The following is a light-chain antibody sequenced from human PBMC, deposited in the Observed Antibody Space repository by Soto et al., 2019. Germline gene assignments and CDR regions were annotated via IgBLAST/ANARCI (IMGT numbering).Light chain of an antibody. CDR2: GAS. CDR3: LQDYYYPYT. V-gene: IGKV1-6*01. J-gene: IGKJ2*01. Sequence: AIQMTQSPSSLSASLGDRVTITCRASQGIRNDLGWYQQKPGKAPKFLIYGASSLQSGVPSRLSGSGSGTDFTRTISSLQPEDFATYYCLQDYYYPYTFGQGTNLEIK. CDR1: QGIRND.